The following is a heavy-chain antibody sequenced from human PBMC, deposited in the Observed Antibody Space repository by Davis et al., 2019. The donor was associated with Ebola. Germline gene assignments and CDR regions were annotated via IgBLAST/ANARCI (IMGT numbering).Heavy chain of an antibody. CDR2: LSHDGSEV. V-gene: IGHV3-30*18. CDR3: AKGGDNYNLAYFDF. CDR1: GFTFRTHN. Sequence: PGGSLRLSCAASGFTFRTHNMHWVRQAPDKGLEWVALLSHDGSEVSYADSVKGRFTIYRDNSKNTLFLEMNDVRAEDTALYYCAKGGDNYNLAYFDFWGQGTVVTVSS. D-gene: IGHD5-24*01. J-gene: IGHJ4*01.